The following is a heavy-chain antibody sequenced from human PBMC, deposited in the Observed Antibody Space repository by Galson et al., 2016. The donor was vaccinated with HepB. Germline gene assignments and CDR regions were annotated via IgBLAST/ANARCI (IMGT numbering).Heavy chain of an antibody. V-gene: IGHV1-69*06. CDR1: GGIFPSYA. CDR3: ARQKIGVVVMDS. D-gene: IGHD3-3*01. J-gene: IGHJ4*02. Sequence: SCKASGGIFPSYAVSWVRQVPGQRPEWMGAIVPVFGSTNYAEKFQGRVTNTADKSTSTAYMELSSLTSDDTGVYFCARQKIGVVVMDSWGRGTLVTVSS. CDR2: IVPVFGST.